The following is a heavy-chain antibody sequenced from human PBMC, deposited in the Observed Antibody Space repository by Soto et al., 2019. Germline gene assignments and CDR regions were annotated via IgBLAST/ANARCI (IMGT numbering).Heavy chain of an antibody. Sequence: QVQLVESGGGVVQPGRSLRLSCAASGFTFSSYGMHWVRQAPGKGLEWVAVIWYDGSNKYYADSVKGRFTISRDNSKNTLYLQMNSLRAEDTAVYYCARGPYGDQILPVDYWGQGTLVTVSS. CDR1: GFTFSSYG. V-gene: IGHV3-33*01. D-gene: IGHD4-17*01. CDR3: ARGPYGDQILPVDY. CDR2: IWYDGSNK. J-gene: IGHJ4*02.